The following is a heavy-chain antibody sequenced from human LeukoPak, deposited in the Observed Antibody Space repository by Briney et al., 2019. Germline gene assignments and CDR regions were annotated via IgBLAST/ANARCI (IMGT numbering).Heavy chain of an antibody. J-gene: IGHJ4*02. CDR1: GGSISSGNYY. V-gene: IGHV4-61*02. Sequence: PSETLSLTCTVSGGSISSGNYYWSWIRQPAGKGLEWIGRIYNSGSTNYNPSLKSRVTISIDTSKNQVSLKLSSVTAADTAMYYCARDSYYYDSTGYYFDYWGQGTLVTVSS. CDR3: ARDSYYYDSTGYYFDY. D-gene: IGHD3-22*01. CDR2: IYNSGST.